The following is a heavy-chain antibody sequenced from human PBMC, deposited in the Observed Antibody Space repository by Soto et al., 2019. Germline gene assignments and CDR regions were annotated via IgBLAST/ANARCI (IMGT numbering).Heavy chain of an antibody. CDR3: ARRWEYQPLGSYRYYYYYYMDV. D-gene: IGHD2-2*01. CDR2: INHSGST. CDR1: GGSFSGYY. J-gene: IGHJ6*03. Sequence: SETLSLTCAVYGGSFSGYYWSWIRQPPGMGLVWIGEINHSGSTNYNPSLKSRVTISVDTSKNQFSLKLSSVTAADTAVYYCARRWEYQPLGSYRYYYYYYMDVWGKGTTVTVSS. V-gene: IGHV4-34*01.